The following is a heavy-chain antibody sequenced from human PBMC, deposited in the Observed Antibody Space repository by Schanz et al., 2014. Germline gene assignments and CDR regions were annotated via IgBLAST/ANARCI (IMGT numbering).Heavy chain of an antibody. J-gene: IGHJ5*02. Sequence: EVQLLESGGGLVQPGGSLRLSCVASGFNFYTSAMTWVRQAPGKGLEWISYISTTSSNIYYGDSVKGRFTISRDNAKNSLYLQMNSLRAEDTALYLCARCRGEWLIYPNWFDPWGQGTLVTVSS. D-gene: IGHD3-3*01. V-gene: IGHV3-48*01. CDR1: GFNFYTSA. CDR3: ARCRGEWLIYPNWFDP. CDR2: ISTTSSNI.